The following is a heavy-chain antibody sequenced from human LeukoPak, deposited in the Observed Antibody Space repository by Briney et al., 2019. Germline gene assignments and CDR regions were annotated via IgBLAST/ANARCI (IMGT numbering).Heavy chain of an antibody. D-gene: IGHD1-7*01. V-gene: IGHV1-2*02. CDR1: GYTLIGYY. CDR3: ARDGPVTGTYYFDY. J-gene: IGHJ4*02. Sequence: ASVKVSCKASGYTLIGYYMHWMRQAPGQGLEWMGWINPNSGGTNYAQKFQGRVTMTRDTSISTAYMELSRLTSDDTAVYYCARDGPVTGTYYFDYWGQGTLVTVSS. CDR2: INPNSGGT.